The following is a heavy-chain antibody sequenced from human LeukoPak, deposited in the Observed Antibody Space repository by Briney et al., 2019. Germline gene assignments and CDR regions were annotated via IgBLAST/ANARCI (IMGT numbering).Heavy chain of an antibody. CDR2: IYYSGST. Sequence: SETLSLTCTVSGGSISGYYWSWIRQPPGKGLEWIGYIYYSGSTNYNPSLKSRVTISVDTSKNQFSLKLSSVTAADTAVYYCARVRGEMATIIDYWGQGTLVTVSS. V-gene: IGHV4-59*01. CDR3: ARVRGEMATIIDY. D-gene: IGHD5-24*01. J-gene: IGHJ4*02. CDR1: GGSISGYY.